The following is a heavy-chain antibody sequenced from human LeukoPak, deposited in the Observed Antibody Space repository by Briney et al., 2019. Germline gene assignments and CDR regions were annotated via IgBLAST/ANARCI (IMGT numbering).Heavy chain of an antibody. CDR3: ARAARGAFDI. J-gene: IGHJ3*02. V-gene: IGHV3-21*01. CDR1: GFTFSSYS. CDR2: ISSSSSYI. D-gene: IGHD3-10*01. Sequence: GGSLRLSCAASGFTFSSYSMNWVRLAPGKGLEWVSSISSSSSYIYYADSVKGRFTISRDNAKNSLYLQMNSLRAEDTAVYYCARAARGAFDIWGQGTMVTVSS.